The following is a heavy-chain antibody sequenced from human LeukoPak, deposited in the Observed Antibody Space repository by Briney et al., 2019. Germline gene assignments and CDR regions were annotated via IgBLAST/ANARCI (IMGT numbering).Heavy chain of an antibody. CDR1: GFTFDDYA. CDR3: AKDMGSTENSGSYIDY. D-gene: IGHD1-26*01. V-gene: IGHV3-9*01. Sequence: PGGSLRLSCAASGFTFDDYAMHWVRHAPGKGLEWVSGISWNSGSIGYADSVKGRFTISKDNAKNSLYLQMNSLRAEDTALYYCAKDMGSTENSGSYIDYWGQGTLVTVSS. CDR2: ISWNSGSI. J-gene: IGHJ4*02.